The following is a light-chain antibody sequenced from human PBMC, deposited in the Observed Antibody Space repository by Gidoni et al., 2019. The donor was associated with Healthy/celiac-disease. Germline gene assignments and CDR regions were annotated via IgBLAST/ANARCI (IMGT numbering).Light chain of an antibody. V-gene: IGLV2-14*01. CDR1: SSDVGGYNY. J-gene: IGLJ2*01. CDR2: DVS. Sequence: QSSLTQPAPGSGSPGQSITISCTGTSSDVGGYNYVSWYQQHQGKAPKLMSYDVSNRPSGVSNRFSGSKSGNTASLTISGLQAEDEADYYCSSYTSSSTLVFGGGTKLTV. CDR3: SSYTSSSTLV.